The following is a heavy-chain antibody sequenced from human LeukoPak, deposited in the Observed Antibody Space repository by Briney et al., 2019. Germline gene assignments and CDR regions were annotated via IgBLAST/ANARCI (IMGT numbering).Heavy chain of an antibody. J-gene: IGHJ4*02. CDR3: ARASLYDNSAYYLDY. D-gene: IGHD3-22*01. Sequence: GGSLRLSCAASGFTFSSYAMSWVRQAPGKGLEWVSGVNWNGGSTGYADSVKGRFTISRDNAKNSLYLQMNSLRAEDTASYYCARASLYDNSAYYLDYWGQGTLVTVSS. V-gene: IGHV3-20*04. CDR1: GFTFSSYA. CDR2: VNWNGGST.